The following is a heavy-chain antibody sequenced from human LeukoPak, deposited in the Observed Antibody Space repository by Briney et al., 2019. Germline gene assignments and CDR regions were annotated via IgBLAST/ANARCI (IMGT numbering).Heavy chain of an antibody. J-gene: IGHJ4*02. V-gene: IGHV1-69*06. D-gene: IGHD6-13*01. Sequence: ASVKVSCKASGGTFSSYAISWVRQAPGQGLEWMGGIIPIFGTANYAQKFRGRVTITADKSTRTAYMELSSLRSEDTAVYYCARVGIAAANAGFDYWGQGTLVTVSS. CDR3: ARVGIAAANAGFDY. CDR1: GGTFSSYA. CDR2: IIPIFGTA.